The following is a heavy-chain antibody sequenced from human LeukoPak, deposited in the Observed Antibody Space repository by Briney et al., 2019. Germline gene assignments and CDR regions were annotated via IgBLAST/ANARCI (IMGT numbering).Heavy chain of an antibody. J-gene: IGHJ4*02. D-gene: IGHD6-19*01. CDR2: IYYSGST. Sequence: SETLSLTCTVSGGSISSSSYYWGWIRQPPGKGLEWIGSIYYSGSTYYNPSLKSRVTISVDTSKNQFSLKLSSVTAADTAVYYCARERGQWLDGYVLDYWGQGTLVTVSS. CDR3: ARERGQWLDGYVLDY. CDR1: GGSISSSSYY. V-gene: IGHV4-39*07.